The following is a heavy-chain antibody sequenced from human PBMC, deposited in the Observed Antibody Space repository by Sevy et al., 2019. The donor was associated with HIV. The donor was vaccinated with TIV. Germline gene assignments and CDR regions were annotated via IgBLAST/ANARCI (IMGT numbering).Heavy chain of an antibody. CDR1: GFTFSSYS. J-gene: IGHJ3*02. Sequence: GGSLRLSCAASGFTFSSYSMNWVRQAPGKGLEWVSSISSSSSYIYYADSVKGQFTISRDNAKNSLYLQMNSLRAEDTAVYYCARDRGMVRAFDIWGQGTMVTVSS. V-gene: IGHV3-21*01. D-gene: IGHD2-8*01. CDR2: ISSSSSYI. CDR3: ARDRGMVRAFDI.